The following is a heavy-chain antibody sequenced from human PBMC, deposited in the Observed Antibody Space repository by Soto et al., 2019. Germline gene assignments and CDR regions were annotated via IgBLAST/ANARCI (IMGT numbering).Heavy chain of an antibody. J-gene: IGHJ4*02. CDR3: ARDGGRHSGGIDY. Sequence: QVQLVQSGAEGRKPGSSVKGSCKASGGTFSSFSFNWLRQAPGQGLEWMGEIIPIFGTANYAQKFQGRVTITADESTSTAYMELSSLRSEDTAVYYCARDGGRHSGGIDYWGQGTLVTVSS. V-gene: IGHV1-69*01. CDR2: IIPIFGTA. D-gene: IGHD1-26*01. CDR1: GGTFSSFS.